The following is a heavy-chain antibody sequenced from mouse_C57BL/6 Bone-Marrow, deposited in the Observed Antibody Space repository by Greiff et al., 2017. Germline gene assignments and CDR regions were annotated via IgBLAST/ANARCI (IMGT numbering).Heavy chain of an antibody. CDR2: IYPGSGNT. CDR3: ARCRYGSSYCWYFDV. V-gene: IGHV1-76*01. CDR1: GYTFTDYY. J-gene: IGHJ1*03. Sequence: QVQLQQSGAELVRPGASVKLSCKASGYTFTDYYINWVKQRPGQGLEWIARIYPGSGNTYYNEKFKGKATLTAEKSSSTAYMQLSSLTSEDSAVYFCARCRYGSSYCWYFDVWGTGTTVTVSS. D-gene: IGHD1-1*01.